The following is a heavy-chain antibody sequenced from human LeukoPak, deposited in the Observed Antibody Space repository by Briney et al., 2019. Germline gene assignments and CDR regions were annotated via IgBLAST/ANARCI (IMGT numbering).Heavy chain of an antibody. CDR3: AKNRLALYYFDY. CDR1: GFTFSSYA. V-gene: IGHV3-23*01. CDR2: ISGSGGST. Sequence: PGGSLRLSCAASGFTFSSYAMSWVRQAPGKGLEWVSAISGSGGSTYYADSVKGRFTISRDNSENTLYLQMNSLRAEDTAVYYCAKNRLALYYFDYWGQGTLVTASS. D-gene: IGHD6-19*01. J-gene: IGHJ4*02.